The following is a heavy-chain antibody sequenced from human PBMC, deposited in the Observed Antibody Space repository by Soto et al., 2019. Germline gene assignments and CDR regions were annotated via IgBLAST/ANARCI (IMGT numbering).Heavy chain of an antibody. Sequence: GGSLRLSCAASGFTFSDRYMDWVRQAPGKGLEWVGRTKDKANSYTAEYAASVKGRFTISRDDSRNSVYLQMNSLKTDDTAVYYCTIEGAYPGPDFDYWGQGTLVPVSS. V-gene: IGHV3-72*01. J-gene: IGHJ4*02. CDR1: GFTFSDRY. CDR3: TIEGAYPGPDFDY. CDR2: TKDKANSYTA. D-gene: IGHD3-16*01.